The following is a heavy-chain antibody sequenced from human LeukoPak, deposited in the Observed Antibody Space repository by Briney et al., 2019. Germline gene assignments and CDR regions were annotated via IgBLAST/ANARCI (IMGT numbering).Heavy chain of an antibody. CDR2: IIPILGIV. CDR1: GGTFSTFP. CDR3: ARQPPYHSGSGSFYFDF. J-gene: IGHJ4*02. V-gene: IGHV1-69*02. D-gene: IGHD3-10*01. Sequence: SVNVSCKASGGTFSTFPMSGMRQARGQGLEWMGRIIPILGIVNYAQMFQGRVTITADKSTSTAYMELSSLRSEDTAVYYCARQPPYHSGSGSFYFDFWGQGTLVTVSS.